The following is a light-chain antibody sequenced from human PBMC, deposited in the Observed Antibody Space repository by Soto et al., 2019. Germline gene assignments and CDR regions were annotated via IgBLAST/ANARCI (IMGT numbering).Light chain of an antibody. V-gene: IGLV1-40*01. CDR1: SSNIGAGYD. J-gene: IGLJ2*01. CDR3: QSYDSSLSAVV. Sequence: QSVLTKPPSVSGAPGQRVTISCTGSSSNIGAGYDVHWYQQLPGTAPKLLIYVNSNRPSGVPDRFSGSKSGTSASLAITGLQAEDAADYYGQSYDSSLSAVVFGGGTKLTVL. CDR2: VNS.